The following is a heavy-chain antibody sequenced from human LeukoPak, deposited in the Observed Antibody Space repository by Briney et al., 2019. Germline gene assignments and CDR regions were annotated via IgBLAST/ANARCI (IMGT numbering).Heavy chain of an antibody. V-gene: IGHV3-23*01. D-gene: IGHD3-3*01. J-gene: IGHJ4*02. CDR3: AKDIGDDFWSGYLDY. CDR1: GFTFSNYA. Sequence: GGSLRLSCAASGFTFSNYAMTWVRQAPGKGLEWVSGISGSGGSTYYADSVKGRFSIYRDYSNNTLYLQMNSLRAEDTAVYYCAKDIGDDFWSGYLDYWGQGTLVTVSS. CDR2: ISGSGGST.